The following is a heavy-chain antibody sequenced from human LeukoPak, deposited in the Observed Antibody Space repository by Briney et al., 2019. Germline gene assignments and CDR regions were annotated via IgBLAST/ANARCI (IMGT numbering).Heavy chain of an antibody. V-gene: IGHV4-38-2*01. CDR1: GYSISSAYY. CDR2: IYHTGTT. Sequence: PSETLSLTCDVSGYSISSAYYWGWIRQPPGKGLEWIGSIYHTGTTNYNPSLKNRVTISVDKSKNQFSPKLSSVTAADTAVYYCARGEQQWLVTWGFYDYWGQGTLVTVSS. CDR3: ARGEQQWLVTWGFYDY. D-gene: IGHD6-19*01. J-gene: IGHJ4*02.